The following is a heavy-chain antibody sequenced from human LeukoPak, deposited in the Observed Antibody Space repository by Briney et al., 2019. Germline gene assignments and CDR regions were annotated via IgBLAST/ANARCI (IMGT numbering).Heavy chain of an antibody. CDR2: IYYSGST. CDR1: GGSISDYY. V-gene: IGHV4-59*01. D-gene: IGHD2-2*01. CDR3: ARGDYCSINNCFPRGFDK. J-gene: IGHJ3*02. Sequence: SETLSLTCSVSGGSISDYYWNWIRQPPGKGLEWIGNIYYSGSTNYNPSVKSRVTISVDTSKNQFSLKLSYVTTADTAVYYCARGDYCSINNCFPRGFDKWGQGTMVTVSS.